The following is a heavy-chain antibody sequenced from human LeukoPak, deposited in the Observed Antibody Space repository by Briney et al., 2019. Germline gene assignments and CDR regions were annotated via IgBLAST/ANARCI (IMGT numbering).Heavy chain of an antibody. CDR3: ARGGNLEN. D-gene: IGHD1-14*01. CDR2: ISWNSGSI. Sequence: PGRSLRLSCAAFGFTFDDYAMHWVRQAPGKGLEWVSGISWNSGSIGYADSVKGRFTISRDNAKNSLYLQMNSLRAEDTAVYYCARGGNLENWGGGTLVTVSS. J-gene: IGHJ4*02. V-gene: IGHV3-9*01. CDR1: GFTFDDYA.